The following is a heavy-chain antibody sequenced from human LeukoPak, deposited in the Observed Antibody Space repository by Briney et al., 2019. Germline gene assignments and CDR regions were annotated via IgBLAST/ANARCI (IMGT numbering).Heavy chain of an antibody. Sequence: ASVKVSCKASGYTFTSYYMHWVRQAPGQGLEWMGIINPSGGSTSYAQKFQGRVTMTRDMSTSTVYMELSSLRSEDTAVYYCARDRAFDWSEAFLFDYWGQGTLVTVSS. D-gene: IGHD3-9*01. CDR3: ARDRAFDWSEAFLFDY. CDR1: GYTFTSYY. V-gene: IGHV1-46*01. CDR2: INPSGGST. J-gene: IGHJ4*02.